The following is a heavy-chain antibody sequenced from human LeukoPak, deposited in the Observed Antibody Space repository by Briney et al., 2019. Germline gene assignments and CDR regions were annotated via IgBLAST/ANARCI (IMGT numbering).Heavy chain of an antibody. CDR3: ARFNSGSYHPHWYFDL. V-gene: IGHV4-34*01. J-gene: IGHJ2*01. Sequence: PSETLSLTCAVYGGSFSGYYWSWIRQPPGKGLEWIGEINHSGSTNYNPSLKSRVTISVDTSKNQFSLKLSSVTAADTAVYYCARFNSGSYHPHWYFDLWGRGTLVTVSS. D-gene: IGHD1-26*01. CDR1: GGSFSGYY. CDR2: INHSGST.